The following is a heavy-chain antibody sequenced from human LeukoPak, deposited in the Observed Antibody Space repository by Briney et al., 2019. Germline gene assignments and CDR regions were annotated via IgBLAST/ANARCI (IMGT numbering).Heavy chain of an antibody. J-gene: IGHJ4*02. Sequence: ASVKVSCKASGYTFTNYGITWVRQAPGQGLEWMRWISAYNGNTNYAQKLKGRVSMTTDTSTSTAYMELRSLRSDDTAVYYCAKEDYYGSGSYPHYWGQGTLVTVSS. CDR3: AKEDYYGSGSYPHY. V-gene: IGHV1-18*01. D-gene: IGHD3-10*01. CDR2: ISAYNGNT. CDR1: GYTFTNYG.